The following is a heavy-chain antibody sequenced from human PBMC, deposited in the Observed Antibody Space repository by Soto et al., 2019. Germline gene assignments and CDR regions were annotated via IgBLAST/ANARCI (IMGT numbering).Heavy chain of an antibody. CDR2: INSDGSST. V-gene: IGHV3-74*01. CDR1: GFTFSSYW. CDR3: ASMLWFGELFHSDP. D-gene: IGHD3-10*01. J-gene: IGHJ5*02. Sequence: EVQLVESGGGLVQPGGSLRLSCAASGFTFSSYWMHWVRQAPGKGLVWVSRINSDGSSTSYADSVKGRFTISRDNAKNTLYLQVNSLRAEDTAVYYCASMLWFGELFHSDPWGQGTLVTVSS.